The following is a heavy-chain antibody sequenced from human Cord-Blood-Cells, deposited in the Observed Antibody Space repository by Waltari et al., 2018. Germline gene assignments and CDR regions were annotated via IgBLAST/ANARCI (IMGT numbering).Heavy chain of an antibody. D-gene: IGHD2-2*01. J-gene: IGHJ4*02. CDR1: GGTFSSYA. CDR2: IIPILGRA. Sequence: QVQLVQSGAEVKKPGSSVKVSCKASGGTFSSYAISWVRQAPGQGLEWMGGIIPILGRANYAQKFQGRVTITADESTSTAYMELSSLRSEDTAVYYCARGYCSSTSCYFDYWGQGTLVTVSS. CDR3: ARGYCSSTSCYFDY. V-gene: IGHV1-69*11.